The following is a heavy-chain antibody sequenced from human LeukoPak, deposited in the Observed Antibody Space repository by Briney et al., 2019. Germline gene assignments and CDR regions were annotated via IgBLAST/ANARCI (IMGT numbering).Heavy chain of an antibody. CDR1: GGALTSSY. CDR2: IHYNGST. D-gene: IGHD3-9*01. Sequence: PGTLSLTRTVSGGALTSSYWSWIRQYPGKGLECIGYIHYNGSTSYNPSLKSRVTMLIDTSKNQFSLKLSSVTAADTAVYYCARGRYSAGDNWFDPWGQGTLVTVSS. CDR3: ARGRYSAGDNWFDP. J-gene: IGHJ5*02. V-gene: IGHV4-59*01.